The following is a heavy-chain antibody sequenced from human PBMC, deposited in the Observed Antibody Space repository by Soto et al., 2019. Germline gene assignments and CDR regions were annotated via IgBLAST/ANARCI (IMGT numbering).Heavy chain of an antibody. CDR3: ARGRHWLDY. CDR2: IYYTGST. CDR1: GFSISDYY. V-gene: IGHV4-59*01. J-gene: IGHJ4*02. Sequence: SETLSLTCTFSGFSISDYYWSWIRQPPGKGLEWIGYIYYTGSTNYNPSLKSRVTISVDTSKNHFTLILSSVTAADTAVYYCARGRHWLDYWGPGFLVTVPQ. D-gene: IGHD6-19*01.